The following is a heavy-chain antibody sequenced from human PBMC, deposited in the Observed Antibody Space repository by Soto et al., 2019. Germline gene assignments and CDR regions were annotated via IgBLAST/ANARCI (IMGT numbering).Heavy chain of an antibody. V-gene: IGHV5-51*01. D-gene: IGHD6-13*01. CDR2: IYPGDSDT. Sequence: GESLKISCKAVGYSFSTYWIGWVRQMPGKGLEWMGIIYPGDSDTRYSPSFQGQVTISADKSSSTAYLQWSSLKASDTAIYYCARRSHIETAGGNGYFDPWGQGTLVTVSS. CDR1: GYSFSTYW. CDR3: ARRSHIETAGGNGYFDP. J-gene: IGHJ5*02.